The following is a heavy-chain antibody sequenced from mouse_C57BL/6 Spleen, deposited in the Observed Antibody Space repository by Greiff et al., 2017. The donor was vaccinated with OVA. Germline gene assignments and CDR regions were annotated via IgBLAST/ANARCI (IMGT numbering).Heavy chain of an antibody. CDR2: IGPSDSYT. Sequence: QVQLQQPGAELVMPGASVKLSCKASGYTFTSYWMHWVKQRPGQGLEWIGEIGPSDSYTNYNQKFQGKSTLTVDKSSSTAYMQLSSLTSEDSAVYYGARGGITTVVTDYWGQGTTLTVSS. CDR1: GYTFTSYW. CDR3: ARGGITTVVTDY. J-gene: IGHJ2*01. V-gene: IGHV1-69*01. D-gene: IGHD1-1*01.